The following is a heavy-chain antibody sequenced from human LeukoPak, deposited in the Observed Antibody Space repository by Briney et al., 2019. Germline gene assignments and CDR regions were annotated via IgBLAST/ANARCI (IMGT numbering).Heavy chain of an antibody. CDR1: GGTFSSYA. V-gene: IGHV1-69*05. Sequence: GASMKVSCKASGGTFSSYAISWVRQAPGQGLEWMGGIIPIFGTANYAQKFQGRVTITTDESTSTAYMELSSLRSEDTAVYYCARTRKVGGPLDYWGQGTLVTVSS. CDR3: ARTRKVGGPLDY. J-gene: IGHJ4*02. CDR2: IIPIFGTA. D-gene: IGHD1-26*01.